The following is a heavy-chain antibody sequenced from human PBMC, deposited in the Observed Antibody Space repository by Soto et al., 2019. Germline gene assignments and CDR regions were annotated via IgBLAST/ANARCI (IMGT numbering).Heavy chain of an antibody. Sequence: PGGSLRLSCAASGFTFSSYGMHWVRQAPGKGLEWVAVISYDGSNKYYADSVKGRFTISRDNSKNTLYLQMNSLRAEDTAVYYCAKDLSAKGIAVAAYYYYGMDVWGQGTTVTVSS. D-gene: IGHD6-19*01. CDR3: AKDLSAKGIAVAAYYYYGMDV. CDR1: GFTFSSYG. V-gene: IGHV3-30*18. CDR2: ISYDGSNK. J-gene: IGHJ6*02.